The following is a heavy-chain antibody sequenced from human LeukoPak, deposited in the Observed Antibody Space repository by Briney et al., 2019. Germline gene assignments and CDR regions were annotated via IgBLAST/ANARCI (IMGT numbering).Heavy chain of an antibody. Sequence: PGGSLRLSCAASGFTFSSYAMSWVRQAPGKGLEWVSGISGSGGTTYYADSVQGRFTISRDNSKKTLFLQMSSLRAEDTAAYYCAKGDVVTAISPLDYWGQGTLAIVSS. J-gene: IGHJ4*02. CDR1: GFTFSSYA. CDR3: AKGDVVTAISPLDY. D-gene: IGHD5-12*01. CDR2: ISGSGGTT. V-gene: IGHV3-23*01.